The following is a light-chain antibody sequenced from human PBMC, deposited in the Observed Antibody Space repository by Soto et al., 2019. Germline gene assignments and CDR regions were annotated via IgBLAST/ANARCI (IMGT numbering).Light chain of an antibody. CDR3: QQYGSSPWA. CDR1: QSVSSNY. V-gene: IGKV3-20*01. CDR2: GAS. J-gene: IGKJ1*01. Sequence: EIVLTQSPGTLSLSPGEGATLSCRASQSVSSNYLAWYQQKPGQAPRLLIYGASSRATGIPDRFSGSGSGTAFTLTISRLEPEDVAVYYCQQYGSSPWAFGQGTKVEIK.